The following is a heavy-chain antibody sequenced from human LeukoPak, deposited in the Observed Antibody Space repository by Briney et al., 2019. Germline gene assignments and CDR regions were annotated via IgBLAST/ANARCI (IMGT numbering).Heavy chain of an antibody. CDR3: ASHDYDSSGYYRTYYFDY. CDR2: ISSSSSYI. CDR1: GFTFSSYS. Sequence: GGSLRLSCAASGFTFSSYSMNWVRQAPGKGLEWVSSISSSSSYIYYADSVKGRFTISRDNAKNSLYLQMNSLRAEDTAVYYRASHDYDSSGYYRTYYFDYWGQGTLVTVSS. V-gene: IGHV3-21*01. D-gene: IGHD3-22*01. J-gene: IGHJ4*02.